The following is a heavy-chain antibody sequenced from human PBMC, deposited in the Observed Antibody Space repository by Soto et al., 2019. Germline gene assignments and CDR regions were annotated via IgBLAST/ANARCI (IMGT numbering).Heavy chain of an antibody. V-gene: IGHV4-34*01. J-gene: IGHJ6*02. D-gene: IGHD3-3*01. CDR3: ARGTRITIFGVVPLGYYYGMDV. CDR1: GGSFSGYY. CDR2: INHSGST. Sequence: SETLSLTCAVYGGSFSGYYWSWIRQPPGKGLEWIGEINHSGSTNYNPSLKSRVTISVDTSKNQFSLKLSSVTAADTAVYYCARGTRITIFGVVPLGYYYGMDVWGQGTTVTVSS.